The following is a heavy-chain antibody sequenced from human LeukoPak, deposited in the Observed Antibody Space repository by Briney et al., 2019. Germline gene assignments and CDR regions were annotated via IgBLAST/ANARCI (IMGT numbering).Heavy chain of an antibody. CDR2: VSPSGLT. Sequence: PSQTLSLTCGVSGVAITSTNWRSWVRQPPAQGMEWIGEVSPSGLTDSNPSLPTRVIMALDTSKNQLSPHLTSVTAADTAVYYCSRENGAFSPFGYWGQGYLVT. CDR1: GVAITSTNW. CDR3: SRENGAFSPFGY. V-gene: IGHV4-4*02. J-gene: IGHJ4*02. D-gene: IGHD2-8*01.